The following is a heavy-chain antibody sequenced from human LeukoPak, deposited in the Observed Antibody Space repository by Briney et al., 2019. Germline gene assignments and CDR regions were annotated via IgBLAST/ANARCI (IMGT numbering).Heavy chain of an antibody. V-gene: IGHV4-59*08. CDR3: ARSGPGYSSSYGY. CDR2: IYYSGGT. CDR1: GGSISSYY. Sequence: PSETLSLTCTVSGGSISSYYWSWIRQPPGKGLEWIGYIYYSGGTNYNPSLKSRVTISVDTSKNQSSLKLSSVTAADTAVYYCARSGPGYSSSYGYWGQGTLVTVSS. J-gene: IGHJ4*02. D-gene: IGHD6-13*01.